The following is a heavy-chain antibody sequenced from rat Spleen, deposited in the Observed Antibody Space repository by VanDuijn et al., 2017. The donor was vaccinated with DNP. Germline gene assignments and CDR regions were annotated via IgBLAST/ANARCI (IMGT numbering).Heavy chain of an antibody. J-gene: IGHJ3*01. CDR1: GLNFSDYW. CDR2: ISSGGST. V-gene: IGHV2S12*01. CDR3: KGVAY. Sequence: VKLVESGGGLVQPGRSLKLSCAASGLNFSDYWMGWVRQPPGKGLEWIAAISSGGSTYYNSALKSRLSISRDTSKRQVFLKMNSLQTEDTVIYFCKGVAYWGQCTLVTVSS.